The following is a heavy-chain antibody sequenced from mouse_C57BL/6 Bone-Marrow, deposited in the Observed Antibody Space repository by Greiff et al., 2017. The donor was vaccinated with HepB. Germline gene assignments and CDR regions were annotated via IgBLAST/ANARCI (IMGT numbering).Heavy chain of an antibody. CDR2: ISYDGSN. V-gene: IGHV3-6*01. CDR3: ARGWLLRGYYFDY. J-gene: IGHJ2*01. CDR1: GYSITSGYY. Sequence: EVQLQESGPGLVKPSQSLSLTCSVTGYSITSGYYWNWIRQFPGNKLEWMGYISYDGSNNYNPSLKNRISITRDTSKNQFFLKLNSVTTEDTATYYWARGWLLRGYYFDYWGQGTTLTVSS. D-gene: IGHD2-3*01.